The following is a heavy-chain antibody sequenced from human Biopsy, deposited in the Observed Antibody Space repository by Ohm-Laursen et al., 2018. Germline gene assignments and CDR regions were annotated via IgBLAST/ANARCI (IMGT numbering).Heavy chain of an antibody. CDR2: IDPNSGGT. CDR3: ARDQHYQPLPDDY. V-gene: IGHV1-2*02. D-gene: IGHD2-2*01. J-gene: IGHJ4*02. Sequence: GASVKVSCKASGYTFTGYYLHWVRQAPGQGLEWMGWIDPNSGGTNYAQNFQGRVTMTRDTSISTAYMELSRLRSKDTALYFCARDQHYQPLPDDYWGQGTLVTVSS. CDR1: GYTFTGYY.